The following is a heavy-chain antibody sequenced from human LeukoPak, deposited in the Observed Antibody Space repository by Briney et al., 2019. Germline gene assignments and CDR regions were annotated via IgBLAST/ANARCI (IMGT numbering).Heavy chain of an antibody. CDR1: GFTFRNHA. V-gene: IGHV3-33*01. J-gene: IGHJ4*02. Sequence: PGRSLRLSCAASGFTFRNHAIHWVRQAPGKGLEWVAQIWYDGSNKYYLESVKGRFTISRDNAKNSLYLQMNSLRAEDTAVYYCARDGPKRDYFDYWGQGTLVTVSS. CDR2: IWYDGSNK. CDR3: ARDGPKRDYFDY.